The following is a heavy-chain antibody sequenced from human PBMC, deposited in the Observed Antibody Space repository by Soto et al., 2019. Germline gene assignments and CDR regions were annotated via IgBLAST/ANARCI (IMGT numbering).Heavy chain of an antibody. CDR1: GGPISSYY. V-gene: IGHV4-4*08. Sequence: PSETMSLTCTVAGGPISSYYWSWVRQSPGKGLEWIGHIYSSGSTNYNPSLESRVSISVDTSKSQFSLKLSSVTAADTAVYYCARESTTVVTGYDYWGQGTLVTVPQ. CDR3: ARESTTVVTGYDY. D-gene: IGHD4-17*01. CDR2: IYSSGST. J-gene: IGHJ4*02.